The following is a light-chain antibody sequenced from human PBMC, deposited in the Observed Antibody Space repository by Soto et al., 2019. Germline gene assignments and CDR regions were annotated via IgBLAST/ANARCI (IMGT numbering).Light chain of an antibody. CDR1: QGIGDT. V-gene: IGKV3-15*01. J-gene: IGKJ4*02. CDR3: QPYCHGPLT. Sequence: EVVMRQAPATLSVSPGVGATLSCRASQGIGDTLAWYQHKPGQTPRLLIYDTSTRATGVPTRFSGSRSGAEFSLAINRLQSEDFAIYYCQPYCHGPLTFGGGTKGEIK. CDR2: DTS.